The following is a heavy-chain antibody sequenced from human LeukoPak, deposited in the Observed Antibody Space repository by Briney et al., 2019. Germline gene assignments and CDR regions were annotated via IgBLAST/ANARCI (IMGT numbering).Heavy chain of an antibody. Sequence: PGGSLRLSCAASGFTFSTYSMNWVRQAPGKGLEWVSYISSSSSSIYYADSARGRFTISRDNAKNSLYLQMNSLRDEDTAVYYCATSVIRGQGTLVTVSS. CDR1: GFTFSTYS. V-gene: IGHV3-48*02. J-gene: IGHJ4*02. CDR3: ATSVI. CDR2: ISSSSSSI. D-gene: IGHD2-21*01.